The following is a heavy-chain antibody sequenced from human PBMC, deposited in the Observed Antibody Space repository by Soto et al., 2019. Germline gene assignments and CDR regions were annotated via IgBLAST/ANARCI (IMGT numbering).Heavy chain of an antibody. CDR3: TRGVRECCTNGVCYRTRNYYFDY. CDR1: RGLNSSYY. J-gene: IGHJ4*02. D-gene: IGHD2-8*01. Sequence: QVQLQESGPGLVRPSETLSLTCTVSRGLNSSYYWSWIRQPPGKGLEWIASIHYSGSTNYNPSLKSRVTISLDTSKSQFSLNLRSVTAADAALSHCTRGVRECCTNGVCYRTRNYYFDYWGQRTQVTVTS. V-gene: IGHV4-59*01. CDR2: IHYSGST.